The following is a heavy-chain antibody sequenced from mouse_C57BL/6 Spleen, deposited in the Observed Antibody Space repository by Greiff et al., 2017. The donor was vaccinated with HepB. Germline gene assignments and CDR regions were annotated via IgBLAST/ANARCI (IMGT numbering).Heavy chain of an antibody. V-gene: IGHV1-82*01. CDR3: ARETMVTTIAY. Sequence: QVQLQQSGPELVKPGASVKISCKASGYAFSSSWMNWVKQRPGKGLEWIGRIYPGDGDTNYNGKFKGKATLTADKSSSTAYMQLSSLTSEDSAVYFCARETMVTTIAYWGQGTLVTVSA. J-gene: IGHJ3*01. CDR2: IYPGDGDT. D-gene: IGHD2-2*01. CDR1: GYAFSSSW.